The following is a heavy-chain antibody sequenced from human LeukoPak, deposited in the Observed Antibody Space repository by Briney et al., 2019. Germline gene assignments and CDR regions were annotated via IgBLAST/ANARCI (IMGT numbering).Heavy chain of an antibody. J-gene: IGHJ4*02. CDR1: GYTFTGYY. D-gene: IGHD3-9*01. V-gene: IGHV1-3*01. CDR2: INAGNGNT. Sequence: ASVKVSCKASGYTFTGYYMHWVRQAPGQRLEWMGWINAGNGNTKYSQKFQGRVTITRDTSASTAYMELSSLRSEDTAVYYCARDLTKWQGRDYWGQGTLVTVSS. CDR3: ARDLTKWQGRDY.